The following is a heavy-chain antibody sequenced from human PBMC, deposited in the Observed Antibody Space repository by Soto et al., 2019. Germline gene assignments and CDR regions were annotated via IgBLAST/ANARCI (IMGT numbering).Heavy chain of an antibody. CDR1: GFTFSSYA. CDR3: AREGDYDILTGYYKGAYYYGMDV. CDR2: ISSSSSYI. J-gene: IGHJ6*02. D-gene: IGHD3-9*01. Sequence: PGGSLRLSCVASGFTFSSYAMTWVRQAPGKGLEWVSSISSSSSYIYYADSVKGRFTISRDNAKNSLYLQMNSLRAEDTAVYYCAREGDYDILTGYYKGAYYYGMDVWGQGTTVTVSS. V-gene: IGHV3-21*01.